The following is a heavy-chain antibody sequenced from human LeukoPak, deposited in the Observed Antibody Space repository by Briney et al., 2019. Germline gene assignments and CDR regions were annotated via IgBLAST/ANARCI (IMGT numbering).Heavy chain of an antibody. CDR1: GFTFSDYF. Sequence: GGSLRLSCAASGFTFSDYFMSWVRQTPGKGLEWVTNIKQDGSEKYYVDSVKGRFTISRDNVKNSLYLQMNSLRVEDTALYYCVCGQPNQWLRGVWGKGTTVTVSS. D-gene: IGHD6-19*01. V-gene: IGHV3-7*01. CDR3: VCGQPNQWLRGV. CDR2: IKQDGSEK. J-gene: IGHJ6*04.